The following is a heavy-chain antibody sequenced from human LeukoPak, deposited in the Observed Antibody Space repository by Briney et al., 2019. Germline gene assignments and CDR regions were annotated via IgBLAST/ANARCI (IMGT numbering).Heavy chain of an antibody. CDR1: GGTISSYA. Sequence: GASVKVSCKASGGTISSYAISWVRQAPGQGLEWMGGIIPIFGTANYAQKFQGRVTITADESTSTAYMELSSLRSEDTAVYYCARGTGFNYYFDYWGQGTLVTVSS. CDR3: ARGTGFNYYFDY. V-gene: IGHV1-69*13. CDR2: IIPIFGTA. D-gene: IGHD7-27*01. J-gene: IGHJ4*02.